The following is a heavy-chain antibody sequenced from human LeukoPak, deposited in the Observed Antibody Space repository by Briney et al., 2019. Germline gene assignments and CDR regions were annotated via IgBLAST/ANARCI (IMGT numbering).Heavy chain of an antibody. D-gene: IGHD6-19*01. CDR3: ARLGPASSGWPESFDY. J-gene: IGHJ4*02. V-gene: IGHV3-7*03. Sequence: PGGSLRLSCAASGFTFNSYWMNWVRQAPRKGLEWVANIKRDGSEKYYVDSVKGRFTISRDNAKNSLDLQMNSLRVEDTAVYYCARLGPASSGWPESFDYWGQGTLVTVSS. CDR2: IKRDGSEK. CDR1: GFTFNSYW.